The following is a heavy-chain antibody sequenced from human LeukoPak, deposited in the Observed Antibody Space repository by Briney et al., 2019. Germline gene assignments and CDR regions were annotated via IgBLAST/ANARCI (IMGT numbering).Heavy chain of an antibody. J-gene: IGHJ4*02. Sequence: PAGGSLRLSCAASGFTFSSYEMNWVRQAPGKGLEWISYISNSGSTIYYADSVKGRFTISRDNAKNSLYLQMNSLRAEDTAVYYCAREGPYSSSSEFFGGRGFDYWGQGTLVTVSS. V-gene: IGHV3-48*03. CDR3: AREGPYSSSSEFFGGRGFDY. CDR1: GFTFSSYE. CDR2: ISNSGSTI. D-gene: IGHD6-6*01.